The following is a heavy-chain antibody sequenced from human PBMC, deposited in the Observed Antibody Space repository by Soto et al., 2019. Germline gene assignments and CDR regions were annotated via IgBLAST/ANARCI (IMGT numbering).Heavy chain of an antibody. CDR2: ISYDGINK. V-gene: IGHV3-30*18. Sequence: GGSLRLSCAASGFTFSSYGMHWVRQAPGKGLEWVAVISYDGINKYYADSVKCRFTISRDNSKNKLYLQMNSLRAEDTAVYYCAKALAGYPHGRGMDVWGQGTTVTVSS. D-gene: IGHD5-18*01. CDR1: GFTFSSYG. J-gene: IGHJ6*02. CDR3: AKALAGYPHGRGMDV.